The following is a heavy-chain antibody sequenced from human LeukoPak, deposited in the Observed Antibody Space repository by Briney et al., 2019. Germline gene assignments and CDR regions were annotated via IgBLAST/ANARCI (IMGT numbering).Heavy chain of an antibody. J-gene: IGHJ4*02. V-gene: IGHV3-30*02. Sequence: PGGSLRLSCAASGFNFSNYGMHWVRQAPDKGLEWVSFIRYDAINKYCADSVKGRFTISRDNPKNTLYLESDSLRTEDTAVYYCAKSYGGNFFDSWGQGILVTVSS. D-gene: IGHD4-23*01. CDR1: GFNFSNYG. CDR3: AKSYGGNFFDS. CDR2: IRYDAINK.